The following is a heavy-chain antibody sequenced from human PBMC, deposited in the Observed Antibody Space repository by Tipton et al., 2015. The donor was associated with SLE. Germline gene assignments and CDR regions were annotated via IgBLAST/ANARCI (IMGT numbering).Heavy chain of an antibody. CDR3: ARRMYQLPNYYYYYGMDV. V-gene: IGHV4-38-2*01. CDR2: IYHSGRT. CDR1: GYSISSPVY. Sequence: TLSLTCAVSGYSISSPVYWGWIRQPPGRGLEWIGYIYHSGRTYYNASLKSRVTISVDTSKNQFSLKLTSETAADTSVYYCARRMYQLPNYYYYYGMDVWGQGTTVTVSS. J-gene: IGHJ6*02. D-gene: IGHD2-8*01.